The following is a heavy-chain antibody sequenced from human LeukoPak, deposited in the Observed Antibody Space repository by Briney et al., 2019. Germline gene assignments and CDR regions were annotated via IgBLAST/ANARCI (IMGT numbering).Heavy chain of an antibody. CDR1: GFTFEDYT. CDR3: VKDLSYESSGSVIDN. Sequence: PGGSLRLSCAASGFTFEDYTMHWVRQGPGKTLEWVSLISWDGTTYYADSLKGRFTISRDNSKNSLYLQMDTLTTDDTAFYYCVKDLSYESSGSVIDNGGQGTLVTVSS. D-gene: IGHD3-22*01. J-gene: IGHJ4*02. CDR2: ISWDGTT. V-gene: IGHV3-43*01.